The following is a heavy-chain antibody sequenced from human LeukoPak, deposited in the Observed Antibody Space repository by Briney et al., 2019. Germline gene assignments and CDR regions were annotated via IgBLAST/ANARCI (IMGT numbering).Heavy chain of an antibody. Sequence: SETLSLTCAVSGYTISNGYYWGWIRQPPGKGLEWIGSVSHSGSTYYNPSLKSRVTISVDTSKNQFSLKLSSVTAADTAVYYCARVGYSYGLTYYYYMDVWGKGTTVTVSS. CDR3: ARVGYSYGLTYYYYMDV. V-gene: IGHV4-38-2*01. J-gene: IGHJ6*03. D-gene: IGHD5-18*01. CDR1: GYTISNGYY. CDR2: VSHSGST.